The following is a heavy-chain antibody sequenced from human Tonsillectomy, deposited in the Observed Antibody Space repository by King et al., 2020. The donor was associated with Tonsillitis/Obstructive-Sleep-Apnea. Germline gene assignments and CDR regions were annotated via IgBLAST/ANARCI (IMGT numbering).Heavy chain of an antibody. D-gene: IGHD6-19*01. CDR2: ISYDGRKK. V-gene: IGHV3-30*18. J-gene: IGHJ4*02. CDR1: GFTFGIYG. CDR3: AKEDDSSGWNYFDS. Sequence: VQLVESGGGVIQPGRSLRLSCAASGFTFGIYGMHWVRQAPGKGLEWVAVISYDGRKKYYADSVKGLFTISRNNSKKTLYLQMNSLRAEDTYVYYCAKEDDSSGWNYFDSWGQGTQVTVSS.